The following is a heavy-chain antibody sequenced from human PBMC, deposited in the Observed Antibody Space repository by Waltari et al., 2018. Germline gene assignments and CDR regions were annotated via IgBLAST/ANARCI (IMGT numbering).Heavy chain of an antibody. D-gene: IGHD2-15*01. CDR1: GYIRTEPA. V-gene: IGHV1-24*01. J-gene: IGHJ5*02. CDR2: VDPEYGEA. Sequence: QVQSVQAGAEVKKPGASVKVSCRVSGYIRTEPALPRLRQAPGNGLEWLGGVDPEYGEAVYAQEFQGRVTMTEDTSKDTAYMELSSLTYEDTAVYYCTRDRVGYCSGGTCYSRWFDPWGQGTLVTVSS. CDR3: TRDRVGYCSGGTCYSRWFDP.